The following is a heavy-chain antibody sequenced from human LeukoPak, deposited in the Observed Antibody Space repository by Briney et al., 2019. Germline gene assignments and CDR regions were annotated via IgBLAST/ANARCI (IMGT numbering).Heavy chain of an antibody. CDR2: ISSSGSTK. CDR3: GVRGVIGIGGFDY. D-gene: IGHD3-10*01. J-gene: IGHJ4*02. CDR1: GFTFSSYE. V-gene: IGHV3-48*03. Sequence: GGSLRLSCAASGFTFSSYEMNWVRQAPGKGLEWVSYISSSGSTKYYADSVKGRFTISRDNAKNSLYLQMNSLRVEDTAVYYCGVRGVIGIGGFDYWGQGTLVTVSS.